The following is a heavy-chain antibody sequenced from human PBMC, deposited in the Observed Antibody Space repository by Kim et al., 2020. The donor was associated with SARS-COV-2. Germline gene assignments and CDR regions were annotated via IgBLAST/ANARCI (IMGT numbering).Heavy chain of an antibody. CDR3: ARAPRRIITIFGVVTHFDY. V-gene: IGHV4-31*03. CDR1: GGSISSGGYY. D-gene: IGHD3-3*01. CDR2: IYYSGST. Sequence: SETLSLTCTVSGGSISSGGYYWSWIRQHPGKGLEWIGYIYYSGSTYYNPSLKSRVTISVDTSKNQFSLKLSSVTAADTAVYYCARAPRRIITIFGVVTHFDYWDQETLVAVSS. J-gene: IGHJ4*02.